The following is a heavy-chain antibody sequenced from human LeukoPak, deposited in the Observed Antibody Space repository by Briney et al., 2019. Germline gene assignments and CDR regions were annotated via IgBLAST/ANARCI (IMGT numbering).Heavy chain of an antibody. CDR2: ISGSSDNT. V-gene: IGHV3-11*03. CDR3: SRHPAEGDY. J-gene: IGHJ4*02. CDR1: GFTFSDSY. Sequence: GSLRLSCAASGFTFSDSYMSWIRQAPGTGLEWVSYISGSSDNTNYADSVKGRFTISRDNAKNSLYLQLNSLRAEDTAVYYCSRHPAEGDYWGRGTLVSVSS. D-gene: IGHD2-15*01.